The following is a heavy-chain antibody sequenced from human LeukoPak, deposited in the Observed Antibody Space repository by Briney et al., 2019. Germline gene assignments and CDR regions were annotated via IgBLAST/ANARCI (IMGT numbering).Heavy chain of an antibody. V-gene: IGHV1-8*01. CDR2: MNPNSGNT. J-gene: IGHJ6*03. CDR3: ARGSGYGYYYYYYMDV. CDR1: GYTFTSYD. D-gene: IGHD5-12*01. Sequence: ASVKVSCKASGYTFTSYDINWVRQAPGQGLEWMGWMNPNSGNTGYAQKFQGRITMTRNTSISTAYMELSSLRSEDTAVYYCARGSGYGYYYYYYMDVWGKGTTVTISS.